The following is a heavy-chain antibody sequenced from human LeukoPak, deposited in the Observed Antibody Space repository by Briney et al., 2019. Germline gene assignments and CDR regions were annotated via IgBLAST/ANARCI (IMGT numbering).Heavy chain of an antibody. D-gene: IGHD2-15*01. CDR1: GGSFSGYY. V-gene: IGHV4-34*01. CDR2: INHSGST. CDR3: ARGLVGAGRSGRGMDV. J-gene: IGHJ6*02. Sequence: SETLSLTCAVYGGSFSGYYWSWIRQPPGKGLEWIGEINHSGSTNYNPSLKSRVTISVDTSKNQFSLKLSSVTAADTAVYYCARGLVGAGRSGRGMDVWGQGTTVTVSS.